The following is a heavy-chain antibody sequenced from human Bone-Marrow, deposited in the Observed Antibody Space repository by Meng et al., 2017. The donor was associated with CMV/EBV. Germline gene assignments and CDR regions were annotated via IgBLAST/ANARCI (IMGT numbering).Heavy chain of an antibody. V-gene: IGHV1-69*10. Sequence: SVKVSCKASGGTFSSYAISWVRQAPGQGLEWMGGIIPILGIANYAQKFQGRVTITADKSTSTAYMELSSLRSEDTAVYYCARGRGATTPFDYWGQGTLVTVSS. CDR3: ARGRGATTPFDY. CDR2: IIPILGIA. D-gene: IGHD5-24*01. J-gene: IGHJ4*02. CDR1: GGTFSSYA.